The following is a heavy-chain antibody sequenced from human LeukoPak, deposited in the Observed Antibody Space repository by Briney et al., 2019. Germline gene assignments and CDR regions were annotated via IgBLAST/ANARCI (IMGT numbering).Heavy chain of an antibody. CDR2: INHSGST. J-gene: IGHJ5*02. D-gene: IGHD1-26*01. V-gene: IGHV4-34*01. CDR1: GGSFSGYY. Sequence: SETLSLTCAVYGGSFSGYYWSWIRQPPGKGLEWIGEINHSGSTNYNPSLKSRVTISVDTSKNQFSLKLRSVTAADTAVYYCAGSGSYWAPWGQGTLVTVSS. CDR3: AGSGSYWAP.